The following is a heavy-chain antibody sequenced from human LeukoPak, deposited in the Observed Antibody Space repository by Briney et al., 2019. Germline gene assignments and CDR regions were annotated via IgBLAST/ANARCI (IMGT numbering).Heavy chain of an antibody. CDR2: INQDGSEE. CDR1: GFTFSSYW. Sequence: GGSLRLSCAASGFTFSSYWLSWVRQAPGKGLEWVAHINQDGSEEHYMDSVKARFIISRDNAKNSLSLQMDSLRAEDTAVYYCVRDGGVSGYDLLDYWGQGTLVTVSS. D-gene: IGHD5-12*01. J-gene: IGHJ4*02. V-gene: IGHV3-7*01. CDR3: VRDGGVSGYDLLDY.